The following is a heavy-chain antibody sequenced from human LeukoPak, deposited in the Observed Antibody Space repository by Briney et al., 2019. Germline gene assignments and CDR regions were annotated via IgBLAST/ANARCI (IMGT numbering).Heavy chain of an antibody. V-gene: IGHV3-53*01. CDR2: IESGGRT. CDR1: GFTVSSNY. Sequence: GGSLRLSCAAFGFTVSSNYMSWVRQAPGKGLEWVSVIESGGRTYYADSVKGRFTISRDSSKNTLYLQMNSLRAEDTAFYFCARENGHIYGYAFLDQWGQGTLVTFSS. CDR3: ARENGHIYGYAFLDQ. D-gene: IGHD5-18*01. J-gene: IGHJ4*02.